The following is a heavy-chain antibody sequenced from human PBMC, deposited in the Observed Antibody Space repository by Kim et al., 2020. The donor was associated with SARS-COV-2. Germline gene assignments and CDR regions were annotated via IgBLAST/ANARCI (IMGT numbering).Heavy chain of an antibody. CDR1: GYIFTGYY. CDR2: INPNSGGR. V-gene: IGHV1-2*02. J-gene: IGHJ4*02. Sequence: ASVKVSCKASGYIFTGYYMHWVRQAPGQGLEWMGWINPNSGGRNYAQKFQGRVTMTRDTSISTVYMELSRLRSDDTAVYFCARSYDSTSHGDYWGQGTLVTVSS. D-gene: IGHD3-10*01. CDR3: ARSYDSTSHGDY.